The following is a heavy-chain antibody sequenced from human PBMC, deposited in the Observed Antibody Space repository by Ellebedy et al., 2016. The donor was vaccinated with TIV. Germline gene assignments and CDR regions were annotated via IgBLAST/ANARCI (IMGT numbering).Heavy chain of an antibody. J-gene: IGHJ3*02. CDR2: FDPEDGET. Sequence: AASVKVSCKVSGYTLTELSMRWVRQAPGKGLEWMGGFDPEDGETIYAQKFQGRVTMTEDTSTDTAYMELSSLRSEDTAVYYCATESLRSNNDAFDIWGQGTMVTVSS. V-gene: IGHV1-24*01. D-gene: IGHD4-17*01. CDR1: GYTLTELS. CDR3: ATESLRSNNDAFDI.